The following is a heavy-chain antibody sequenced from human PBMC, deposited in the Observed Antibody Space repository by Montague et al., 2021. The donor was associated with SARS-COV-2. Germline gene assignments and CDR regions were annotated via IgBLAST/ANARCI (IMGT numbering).Heavy chain of an antibody. Sequence: SLRLSCAVSGFTFSNFWMTWVRRTPGKGLEWVANMGPDGRDKYYMDSVKGRFAISRDNAKNSLYLQINSLRAEDSAVYYCTGGGYNAYWGPGTLLTVSS. V-gene: IGHV3-7*01. CDR1: GFTFSNFW. CDR3: TGGGYNAY. J-gene: IGHJ4*02. D-gene: IGHD5-24*01. CDR2: MGPDGRDK.